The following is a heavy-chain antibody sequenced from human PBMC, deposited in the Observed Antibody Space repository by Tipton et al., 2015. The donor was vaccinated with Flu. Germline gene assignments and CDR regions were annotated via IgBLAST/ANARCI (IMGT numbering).Heavy chain of an antibody. CDR2: IKQDGSEK. Sequence: SLRLSCAASGFTFSSYWMSWVRQAPGKGLEWVANIKQDGSEKYYVDSVKGRFTISRDNAKNSLYLQMNSLRAEDTAVYYCARDPGLSYWYFDLWGRGTLVTVSS. CDR1: GFTFSSYW. D-gene: IGHD2-8*01. CDR3: ARDPGLSYWYFDL. V-gene: IGHV3-7*01. J-gene: IGHJ2*01.